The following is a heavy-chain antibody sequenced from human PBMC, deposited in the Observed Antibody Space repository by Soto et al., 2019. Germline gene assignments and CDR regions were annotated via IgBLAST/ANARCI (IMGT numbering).Heavy chain of an antibody. Sequence: SETLSLTCTVSGGSISSGGYFWSWIRQHPGKGLEWIGYIYYSGRTYYNLSLKSRVTISVDTSKNQLSLKLRSVTAADTAVYYCARGPNSSPPHSPLRNYYFDYWGQGTLVTVSS. J-gene: IGHJ4*02. V-gene: IGHV4-31*03. CDR2: IYYSGRT. D-gene: IGHD6-13*01. CDR3: ARGPNSSPPHSPLRNYYFDY. CDR1: GGSISSGGYF.